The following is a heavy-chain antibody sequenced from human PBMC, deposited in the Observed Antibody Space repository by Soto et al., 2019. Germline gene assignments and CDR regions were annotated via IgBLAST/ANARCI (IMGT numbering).Heavy chain of an antibody. CDR2: INTKSGGT. CDR1: GYTFTGYY. J-gene: IGHJ4*02. Sequence: GASVKVSCKASGYTFTGYYIHWVRQAPGQGVEWMGWINTKSGGTKYAQTFQGRVTMTTDTSINTVYMELSRLTSDDTAVYYCAPPGGPDTGCYYCYDYWGQVTLVTISS. V-gene: IGHV1-2*02. D-gene: IGHD3-9*01. CDR3: APPGGPDTGCYYCYDY.